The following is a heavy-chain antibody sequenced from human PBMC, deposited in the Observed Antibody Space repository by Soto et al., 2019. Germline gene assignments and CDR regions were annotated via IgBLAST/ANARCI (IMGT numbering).Heavy chain of an antibody. CDR2: IYYSGST. Sequence: TLSLTCTVSGGSISSYYWSWIRQPPGKGLEWIGYIYYSGSTNYNPSLKSRVTISVDTSKNQFSLKLSSVTAADTAVYCCAREGAGIAAAGTRAYYYYGMDVWGQGTTVTVSS. CDR1: GGSISSYY. J-gene: IGHJ6*02. V-gene: IGHV4-59*01. CDR3: AREGAGIAAAGTRAYYYYGMDV. D-gene: IGHD6-13*01.